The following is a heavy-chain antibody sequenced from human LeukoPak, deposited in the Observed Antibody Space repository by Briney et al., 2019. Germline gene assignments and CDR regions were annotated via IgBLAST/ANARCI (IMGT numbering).Heavy chain of an antibody. Sequence: PGGSLRLSCAASGFTFSTFAMIWVRQPPGKGLEWVSSITRDSIYTFYADSVRGRFTISRDNSKNTLYLQMNSLRAEDTAVYYCARDGSGVYYYYYMDVWGKGTTVTVSS. CDR1: GFTFSTFA. CDR2: ITRDSIYT. D-gene: IGHD1-26*01. J-gene: IGHJ6*03. CDR3: ARDGSGVYYYYYMDV. V-gene: IGHV3-21*01.